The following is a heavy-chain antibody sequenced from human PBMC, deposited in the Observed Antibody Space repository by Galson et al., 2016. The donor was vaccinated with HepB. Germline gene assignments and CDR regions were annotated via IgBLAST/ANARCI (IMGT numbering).Heavy chain of an antibody. J-gene: IGHJ4*02. D-gene: IGHD2-2*01. V-gene: IGHV4-4*01. Sequence: ETLSLTSGVSGGSISTNSWWNWVRQPPGKGRDGIGESYHVGNTNYHPSFKSRVTISVDKSKNQFSLKLGYVTAAYTAVYFGARTTSGAGGNDYWGPGTLVTVSS. CDR3: ARTTSGAGGNDY. CDR1: GGSISTNSW. CDR2: SYHVGNT.